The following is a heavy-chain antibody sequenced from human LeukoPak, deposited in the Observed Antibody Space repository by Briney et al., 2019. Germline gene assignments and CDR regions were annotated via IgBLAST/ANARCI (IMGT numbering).Heavy chain of an antibody. CDR2: ISYDGSNK. J-gene: IGHJ4*02. Sequence: GGSLRLSCAASGFTFSSYAMHWVRQAPGEGLEWVAVISYDGSNKYYADSVKGRLTISRDNSKNTLYLQMNSLRAEDTAVYYCARGSHDYGHWGQGTLVTVSS. D-gene: IGHD4-17*01. V-gene: IGHV3-30-3*01. CDR3: ARGSHDYGH. CDR1: GFTFSSYA.